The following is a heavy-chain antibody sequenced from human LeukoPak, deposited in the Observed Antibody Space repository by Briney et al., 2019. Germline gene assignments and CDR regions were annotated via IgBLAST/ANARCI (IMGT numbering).Heavy chain of an antibody. D-gene: IGHD5-18*01. Sequence: ASVKVSCKASVYTFTSYGISWVRQAPGQRLEWMGWISAYNGNTNYAQKLQGRVTMTTDTSTSTAYMELRSLRSDDTAVYYCASWGAAMDYYYGMDVWGQGTTVTVSS. CDR3: ASWGAAMDYYYGMDV. V-gene: IGHV1-18*01. CDR1: VYTFTSYG. CDR2: ISAYNGNT. J-gene: IGHJ6*02.